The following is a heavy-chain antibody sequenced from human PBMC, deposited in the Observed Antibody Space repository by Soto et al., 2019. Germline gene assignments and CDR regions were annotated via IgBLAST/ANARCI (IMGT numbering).Heavy chain of an antibody. J-gene: IGHJ6*02. CDR1: GYTFTRYG. Sequence: QGQLVQSGAEVKKPGASVKVSCKASGYTFTRYGISWVRQAPGQGLEWMGWISGYNGDTKYAQKFQGRVTMTVDTSTTTAYMELRNLTSDDRAVYYCAKNGQPPYYYYGMDVWGQGTTVTISS. CDR2: ISGYNGDT. V-gene: IGHV1-18*01. CDR3: AKNGQPPYYYYGMDV. D-gene: IGHD2-8*01.